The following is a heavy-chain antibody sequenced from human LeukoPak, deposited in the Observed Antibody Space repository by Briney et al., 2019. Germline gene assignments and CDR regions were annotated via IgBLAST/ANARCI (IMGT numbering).Heavy chain of an antibody. J-gene: IGHJ4*02. V-gene: IGHV4-59*12. CDR3: ARGAILTDYSPVDY. CDR2: IYYSGST. CDR1: GGSISSYY. Sequence: SETLSLTCTVSGGSISSYYWSWIRQPPGKGLEWTGYIYYSGSTNYNPSLKSRVTISVDTSKNQFSLKLSSVTAADTAVYYCARGAILTDYSPVDYWGQGTLVTVSS. D-gene: IGHD3-9*01.